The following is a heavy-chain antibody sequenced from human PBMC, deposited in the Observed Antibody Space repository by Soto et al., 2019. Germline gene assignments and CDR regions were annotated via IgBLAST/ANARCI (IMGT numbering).Heavy chain of an antibody. V-gene: IGHV2-5*02. D-gene: IGHD1-20*01. CDR2: IYWDDDK. CDR3: VFFFKAEDGIRGTVPVSAFLLNRSSDL. Sequence: VGWIRQPPGKALEWLALIYWDDDKRYSPYLKSRLTITKDISKNQVVLTMTNMDPVDTATYYCVFFFKAEDGIRGTVPVSAFLLNRSSDL. J-gene: IGHJ2*01.